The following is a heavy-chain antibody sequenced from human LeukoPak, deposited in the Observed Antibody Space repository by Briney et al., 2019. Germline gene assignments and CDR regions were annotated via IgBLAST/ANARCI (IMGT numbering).Heavy chain of an antibody. CDR3: AKGVTTVDMSDAFDI. CDR2: ISYDGSNK. J-gene: IGHJ3*02. CDR1: GFTFSSYG. Sequence: PGGSLRLSCAASGFTFSSYGMHWVRQAPGKGLEWVAVISYDGSNKYYADSVKGRFTISRDNSKNTLYPQMNSLRAEDTAVYYCAKGVTTVDMSDAFDIWGQGTMVTVSS. D-gene: IGHD4-23*01. V-gene: IGHV3-30*18.